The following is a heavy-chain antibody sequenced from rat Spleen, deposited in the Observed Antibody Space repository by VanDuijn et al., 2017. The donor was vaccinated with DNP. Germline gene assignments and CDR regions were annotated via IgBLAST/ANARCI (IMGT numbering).Heavy chain of an antibody. CDR3: TTVAVATDWFAY. J-gene: IGHJ3*01. Sequence: EVQLVESGGGLVQPGRSLKLSCAASRFTFSDYYMAWVRQVPTKGLEWVATIIYDGSSTYYRDSVKGRFTISRNNAKSTLYLQMDSLRSEDTATYYCTTVAVATDWFAYWGQGTLVTVSS. CDR1: RFTFSDYY. D-gene: IGHD1-8*01. CDR2: IIYDGSST. V-gene: IGHV5-20*01.